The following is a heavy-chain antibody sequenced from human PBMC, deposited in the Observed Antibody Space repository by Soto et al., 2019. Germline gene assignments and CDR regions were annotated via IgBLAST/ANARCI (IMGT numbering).Heavy chain of an antibody. Sequence: LKRAWKGAGYSLTGYDVNRVRRTNGEGLEWMGWMNPNSGNTGYAQKFQGRVTMTRNTSISTAYMELSSLRSEDTAVYYCARGWTRSGSRKNCFGPCGQRPLGTVPS. CDR3: ARGWTRSGSRKNCFGP. V-gene: IGHV1-8*01. CDR2: MNPNSGNT. CDR1: GYSLTGYD. J-gene: IGHJ5*01. D-gene: IGHD2-15*01.